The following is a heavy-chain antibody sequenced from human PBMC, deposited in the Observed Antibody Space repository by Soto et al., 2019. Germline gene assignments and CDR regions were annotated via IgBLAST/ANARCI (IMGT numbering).Heavy chain of an antibody. Sequence: GGSLRLSCAASGFTFSSYWMSWVRQAPGKGLEWVANIKQDGSEKYYVDSVKGRFTISRDNAKNSLYLQMNSLRAEDTAVYYCARDKYYDFWIGYSNYYFDYWGQGALVTVSS. CDR2: IKQDGSEK. CDR1: GFTFSSYW. V-gene: IGHV3-7*03. CDR3: ARDKYYDFWIGYSNYYFDY. D-gene: IGHD3-3*01. J-gene: IGHJ4*02.